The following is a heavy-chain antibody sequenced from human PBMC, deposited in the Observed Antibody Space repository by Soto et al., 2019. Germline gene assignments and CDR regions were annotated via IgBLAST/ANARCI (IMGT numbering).Heavy chain of an antibody. CDR1: GGSFSGYY. CDR2: INHSGST. J-gene: IGHJ6*02. Sequence: SETLSLTCAVYGGSFSGYYWSWIRQPPGKGLEWIGEINHSGSTNYNPSLKSRVTISVDTSKNQFSLKLSSVTAADTAVYYCARRGVAASYGMEVWGQGTTVTVSS. V-gene: IGHV4-34*01. D-gene: IGHD2-15*01. CDR3: ARRGVAASYGMEV.